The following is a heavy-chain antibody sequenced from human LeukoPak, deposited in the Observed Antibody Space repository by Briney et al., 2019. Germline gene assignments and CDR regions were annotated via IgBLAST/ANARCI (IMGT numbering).Heavy chain of an antibody. CDR3: ARTQTSGGVIVN. D-gene: IGHD3-16*02. CDR1: GGSISSYY. V-gene: IGHV4-59*01. CDR2: IYYSGST. Sequence: SETLSLTCTVSGGSISSYYWSWIRQPPGKGLEWIGYIYYSGSTNYNPSLKSRVTISVDTSKNQFSLKLSSVTAADTAVYYCARTQTSGGVIVNWGQGTLVTVSS. J-gene: IGHJ4*02.